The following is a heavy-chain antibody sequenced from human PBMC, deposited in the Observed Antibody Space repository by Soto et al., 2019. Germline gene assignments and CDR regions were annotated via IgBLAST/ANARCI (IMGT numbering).Heavy chain of an antibody. Sequence: QVHLVQSGAEVKKPGSSVKVSCKTSGGTFSDLAFSWVRQAPRQGLEWVGGIIPLFGTPNYAREFQGRVSIXXXXXXXXXYMELRSLRSEDTAVYYCASERVAEMATGGYFDNWGQGTLVTVSS. CDR1: GGTFSDLA. CDR2: IIPLFGTP. J-gene: IGHJ4*02. CDR3: ASERVAEMATGGYFDN. V-gene: IGHV1-69*01. D-gene: IGHD5-12*01.